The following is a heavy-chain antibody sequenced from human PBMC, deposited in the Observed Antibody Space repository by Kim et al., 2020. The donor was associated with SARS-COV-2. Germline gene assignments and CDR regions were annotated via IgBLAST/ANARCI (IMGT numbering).Heavy chain of an antibody. J-gene: IGHJ4*02. D-gene: IGHD3-3*01. V-gene: IGHV4-31*03. CDR3: ARGRLTIFGVVNSFDY. CDR2: IYYSGST. Sequence: SETLSLTCTVSGGSISSGGYYWSWIRQHPGKGLEWIGYIYYSGSTYYNSSLKSRVTISVDTSKNQFSLKLSSVTAADTAVYYCARGRLTIFGVVNSFDYWGQGTLVTVS. CDR1: GGSISSGGYY.